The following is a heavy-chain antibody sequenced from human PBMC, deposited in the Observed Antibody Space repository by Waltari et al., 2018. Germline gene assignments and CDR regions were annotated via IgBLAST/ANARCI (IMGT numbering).Heavy chain of an antibody. D-gene: IGHD6-13*01. CDR2: ISWNSDTM. Sequence: EVQLVESGGHLVQPGRSLRLSCAAYEFTFDDYAMPWVRQAPGNGLEWVSSISWNSDTMNYADSVRGRFTISRDNAKDSLYLQMNSLRPEDTALYYCARGHSSSWSLLDCWGQGTLVIVSS. V-gene: IGHV3-9*01. CDR3: ARGHSSSWSLLDC. J-gene: IGHJ4*02. CDR1: EFTFDDYA.